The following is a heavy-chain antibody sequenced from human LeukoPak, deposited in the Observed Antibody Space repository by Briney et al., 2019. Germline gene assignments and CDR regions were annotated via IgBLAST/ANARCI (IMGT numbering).Heavy chain of an antibody. D-gene: IGHD5-12*01. CDR2: ISGSGGDT. J-gene: IGHJ4*02. CDR1: GFPFSSYA. Sequence: PGGSLRLSCAASGFPFSSYALTWVRQAPGKGLEWVSTISGSGGDTDYADSVRGRFTVSRDNSKKTQYLRMTSLRAEDTAIYYCAKVDSYSGHDGTPLENWGRGTLVTVSS. CDR3: AKVDSYSGHDGTPLEN. V-gene: IGHV3-23*01.